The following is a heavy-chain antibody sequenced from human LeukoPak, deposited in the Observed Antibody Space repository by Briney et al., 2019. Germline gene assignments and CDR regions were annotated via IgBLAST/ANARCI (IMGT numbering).Heavy chain of an antibody. CDR1: GFTFDDYA. V-gene: IGHV3-9*01. D-gene: IGHD6-13*01. Sequence: PGGSLRLSCAASGFTFDDYAMHWVRQAPGKGLEWVSGISWSSNTIAYADSVKGRFTISRDNAKNSLYLQMNSLRAEDTAVYYCARQQQPNYYGMDVWGQGTTVTVSS. CDR2: ISWSSNTI. CDR3: ARQQQPNYYGMDV. J-gene: IGHJ6*02.